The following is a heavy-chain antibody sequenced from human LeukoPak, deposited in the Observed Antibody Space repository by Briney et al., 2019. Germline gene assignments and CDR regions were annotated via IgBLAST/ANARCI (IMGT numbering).Heavy chain of an antibody. V-gene: IGHV4-59*01. CDR2: IYYSGST. CDR3: ARRGSGLDY. Sequence: PSETLSLTCTVSGGSISSYYWSWIRQPPGKGLEWIGYIYYSGSTNYNPSLKSRVTISVDATKNQFSLKLSTVTAADTAVYYCARRGSGLDYWGQGTLVTVSS. D-gene: IGHD2-15*01. J-gene: IGHJ4*02. CDR1: GGSISSYY.